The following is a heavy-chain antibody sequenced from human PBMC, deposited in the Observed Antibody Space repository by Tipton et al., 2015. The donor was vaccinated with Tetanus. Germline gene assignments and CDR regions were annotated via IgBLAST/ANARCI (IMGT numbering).Heavy chain of an antibody. D-gene: IGHD3-10*01. CDR3: ARHLYGYWFDP. Sequence: LRLSCTVSGASISDKKYYWGWIRQAPGKGLEWIASIYFQGSTYYSPSLKSRLTIAVDTSQNLFSVTLTSVTAADTAIYYCARHLYGYWFDPWGQGAQVTVSS. CDR2: IYFQGST. V-gene: IGHV4-39*02. J-gene: IGHJ5*02. CDR1: GASISDKKYY.